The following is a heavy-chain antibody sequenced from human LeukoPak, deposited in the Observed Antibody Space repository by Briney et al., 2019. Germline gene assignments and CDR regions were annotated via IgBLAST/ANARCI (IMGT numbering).Heavy chain of an antibody. Sequence: PGGSLRLSCAASGFTFSSYSMNWVRQAPGKGLEWVSSISSSSYIYYADSVKGRFTISRDNAKNSLYLQMNSLRAEDTAVYYCARGAYGSGSYYKPVVYFDYWGQGTLVTVSS. D-gene: IGHD3-10*01. V-gene: IGHV3-21*01. CDR3: ARGAYGSGSYYKPVVYFDY. J-gene: IGHJ4*02. CDR1: GFTFSSYS. CDR2: ISSSSYI.